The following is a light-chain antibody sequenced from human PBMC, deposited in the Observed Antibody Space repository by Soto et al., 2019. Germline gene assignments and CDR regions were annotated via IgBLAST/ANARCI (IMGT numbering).Light chain of an antibody. V-gene: IGKV1-5*01. Sequence: DIQMTQSPSTLSASVGDRVTITCRASQSIGDSLAWYQQKPGKAPYLLISDVSSLERGVPSRFSGSGSGTEFTLTITGLQPDDFATYYCQQYNTYWTFGQGTKV. CDR3: QQYNTYWT. J-gene: IGKJ1*01. CDR1: QSIGDS. CDR2: DVS.